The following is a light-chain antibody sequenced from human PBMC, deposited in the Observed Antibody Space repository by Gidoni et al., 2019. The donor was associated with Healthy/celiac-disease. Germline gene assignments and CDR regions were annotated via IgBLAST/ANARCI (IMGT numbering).Light chain of an antibody. Sequence: VSTQSPCTLSLSPAERAPITCITSQSVSSSYLAEYQQKPGQAPRLVIYDASSRATGIPDRFSGSGSGTDFTLTISRLEPEDFAVDSGQQYGSSPPWTFGQGTKVEIK. CDR2: DAS. V-gene: IGKV3-20*01. CDR3: QQYGSSPPWT. CDR1: QSVSSSY. J-gene: IGKJ1*01.